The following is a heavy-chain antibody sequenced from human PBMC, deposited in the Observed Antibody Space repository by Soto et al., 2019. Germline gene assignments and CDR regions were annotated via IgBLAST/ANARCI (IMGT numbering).Heavy chain of an antibody. V-gene: IGHV3-30*18. D-gene: IGHD1-26*01. CDR2: ISYDGSNK. J-gene: IGHJ4*02. CDR1: GFTCSRDG. CDR3: AKDQDGSYYYFDY. Sequence: WGALILSFAASGFTCSRDGMHRVRPAPGTGLEWVAVISYDGSNKYYADSVKGRFTNSRENSKNTLYLQMSSLRSEDTAVYYCAKDQDGSYYYFDYWGQGSLVTVSS.